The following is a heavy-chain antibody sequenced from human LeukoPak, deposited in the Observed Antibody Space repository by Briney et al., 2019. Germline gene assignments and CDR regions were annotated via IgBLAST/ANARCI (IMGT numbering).Heavy chain of an antibody. Sequence: QSGGSLRLSCAASGFTFSSYGMSWVRQAPGKGLEWVSAITAGGDTPYYADSVRGRFTISRDNSRNTLYLQLNNLRAEDTAIYYCAKAYGTNGYYQLPIDFWGQGTLVTVSS. V-gene: IGHV3-23*01. J-gene: IGHJ4*02. CDR3: AKAYGTNGYYQLPIDF. CDR1: GFTFSSYG. D-gene: IGHD3-22*01. CDR2: ITAGGDTP.